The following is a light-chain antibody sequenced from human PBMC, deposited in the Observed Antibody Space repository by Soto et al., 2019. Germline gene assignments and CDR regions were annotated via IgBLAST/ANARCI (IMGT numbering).Light chain of an antibody. V-gene: IGLV2-14*01. J-gene: IGLJ1*01. Sequence: QSALTQPASVSGSPGQSITISCTGTSSDAGGYNYVSWYQQHPGKAPILMIYNVSNRPAGVSNRYSGSKSGNTASLTISGLQAEDEADYYCSSYTSSSTPLVFGTGTKVTVL. CDR2: NVS. CDR3: SSYTSSSTPLV. CDR1: SSDAGGYNY.